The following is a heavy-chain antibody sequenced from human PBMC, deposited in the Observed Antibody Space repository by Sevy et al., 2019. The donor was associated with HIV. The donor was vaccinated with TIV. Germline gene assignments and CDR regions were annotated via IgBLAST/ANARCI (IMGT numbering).Heavy chain of an antibody. J-gene: IGHJ5*02. D-gene: IGHD3-9*01. Sequence: ASVKVSCKVSGYTLTKLSIHLVRQAPGKGLEWMGNSDPQHGETIYAQNFQGRVTMTEDTSTDTAFMELSSLTSEDTALYYCAIVGLRYFSGSSVYQGDWFDPWGQGTLVTVSS. V-gene: IGHV1-24*01. CDR3: AIVGLRYFSGSSVYQGDWFDP. CDR2: SDPQHGET. CDR1: GYTLTKLS.